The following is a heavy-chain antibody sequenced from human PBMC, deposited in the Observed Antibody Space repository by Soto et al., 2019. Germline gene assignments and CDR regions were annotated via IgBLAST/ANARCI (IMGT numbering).Heavy chain of an antibody. D-gene: IGHD1-26*01. Sequence: ASETLSLTCSVSGVTMSYGGYYWGWIRQPPGKGLEWIGSIYHSGSTYYNPSLKSRVTISVDTSKNQFSLKLSSVTAADTAVYYRARDLTGRFDYWGQGTLVTVSS. V-gene: IGHV4-38-2*02. J-gene: IGHJ4*02. CDR3: ARDLTGRFDY. CDR2: IYHSGST. CDR1: GVTMSYGGYY.